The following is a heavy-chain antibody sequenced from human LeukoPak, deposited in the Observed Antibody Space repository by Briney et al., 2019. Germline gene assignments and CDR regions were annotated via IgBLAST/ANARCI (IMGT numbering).Heavy chain of an antibody. J-gene: IGHJ4*02. CDR3: ARDKWLTTTHYFDY. CDR1: GFTFSSYT. Sequence: GGSLRLSCAASGFTFSSYTMNWVRQAPGKGLEWVSSISSSSSYIYYADSVKGRFTISRDNAKNSLYLQMNSLRAEDTAVYYCARDKWLTTTHYFDYWGQGTLVTVSS. CDR2: ISSSSSYI. D-gene: IGHD4-11*01. V-gene: IGHV3-21*01.